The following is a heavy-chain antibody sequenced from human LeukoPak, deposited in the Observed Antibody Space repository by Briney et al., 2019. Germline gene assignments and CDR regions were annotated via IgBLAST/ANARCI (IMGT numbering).Heavy chain of an antibody. CDR1: GGSITSHF. V-gene: IGHV4-59*11. D-gene: IGHD3-10*01. Sequence: PSETLSLTRPVSGGSITSHFWSWIRQPPGKGLEWIGYIHYSGSTNYNPSLKSRVTISPDTSKNQLFLKLNSVTAADTAVYYCARLVWLGESPGSWFDSWGQGTLVTVSS. J-gene: IGHJ5*01. CDR2: IHYSGST. CDR3: ARLVWLGESPGSWFDS.